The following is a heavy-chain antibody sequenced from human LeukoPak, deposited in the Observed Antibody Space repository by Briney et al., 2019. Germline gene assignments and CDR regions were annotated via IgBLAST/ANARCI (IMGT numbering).Heavy chain of an antibody. CDR3: ARADDYDFWSGYTNAFDY. D-gene: IGHD3-3*01. Sequence: SETRSLTCAVYGGSFSGYYWSWIRQPPGKGLEWIGEINHSGSTNYNPSLKSRVTISVDTSKNQFSLKLSSVTAADTAVYYCARADDYDFWSGYTNAFDYWGPGTLVTVSS. J-gene: IGHJ4*02. V-gene: IGHV4-34*01. CDR2: INHSGST. CDR1: GGSFSGYY.